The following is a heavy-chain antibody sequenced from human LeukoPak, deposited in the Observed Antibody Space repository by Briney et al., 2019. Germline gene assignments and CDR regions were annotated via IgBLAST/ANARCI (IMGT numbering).Heavy chain of an antibody. V-gene: IGHV3-33*01. CDR3: ARIAAADHDAFDI. CDR2: IWYDGSNK. Sequence: GGSLRLSCAASGFTFSSYGMHWVRQAPGKGLEWVAVIWYDGSNKYYADSEKGRFTISRDNSKNTLYLQMNSLRAEDTAVYYCARIAAADHDAFDIWGQGTMVTVSS. CDR1: GFTFSSYG. D-gene: IGHD6-13*01. J-gene: IGHJ3*02.